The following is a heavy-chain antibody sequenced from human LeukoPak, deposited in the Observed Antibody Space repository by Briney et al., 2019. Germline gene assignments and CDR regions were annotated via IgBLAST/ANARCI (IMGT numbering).Heavy chain of an antibody. CDR3: ATDRKAGSWDPRFDY. CDR1: GFTFSHYW. CDR2: IRDDGSEK. J-gene: IGHJ4*02. V-gene: IGHV3-7*04. D-gene: IGHD1-14*01. Sequence: GGSLRLSCAASGFTFSHYWMLWVRPAPGKGPAWVANIRDDGSEKNYVDSVKGRFTISRDDAQMSLYLQMNSLRVDDTAVYYCATDRKAGSWDPRFDYGGQGTLVTVSS.